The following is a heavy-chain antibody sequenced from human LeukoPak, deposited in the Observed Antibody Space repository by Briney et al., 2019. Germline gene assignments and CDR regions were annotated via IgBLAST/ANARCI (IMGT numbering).Heavy chain of an antibody. V-gene: IGHV1-8*01. CDR2: MNPNSGNT. J-gene: IGHJ4*02. CDR1: GYTFTSYD. D-gene: IGHD6-19*01. Sequence: ASVKVSCKASGYTFTSYDINWVRQATGQGLEWMGWMNPNSGNTGYAQKFQGRVTMTRNTSISTAYMELSSLRSEDTAVYYCARSSGSVAVAEYWGQGTLVTVSS. CDR3: ARSSGSVAVAEY.